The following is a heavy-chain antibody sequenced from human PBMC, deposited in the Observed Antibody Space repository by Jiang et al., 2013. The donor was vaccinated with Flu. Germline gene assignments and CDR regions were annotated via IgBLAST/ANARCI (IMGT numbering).Heavy chain of an antibody. Sequence: SGAEVKKPGTSVKVSCKASGFTFTSSAMQWVRQARGQRLEWIGWIVVGSGNTNYAQKFQERVTITRDMSTSTAYMELSSLRSEDTAVYYCAADYSGSYLSDAFDIWGQGTMVTVSS. CDR1: GFTFTSSA. J-gene: IGHJ3*02. V-gene: IGHV1-58*02. CDR3: AADYSGSYLSDAFDI. CDR2: IVVGSGNT. D-gene: IGHD1-26*01.